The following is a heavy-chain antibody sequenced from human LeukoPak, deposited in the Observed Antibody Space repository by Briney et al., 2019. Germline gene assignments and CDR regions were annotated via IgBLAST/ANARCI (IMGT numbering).Heavy chain of an antibody. J-gene: IGHJ4*02. V-gene: IGHV4-61*02. CDR2: IFSSGNT. CDR3: ARGTSVSGADFDY. CDR1: GGSISSGSYY. D-gene: IGHD5/OR15-5a*01. Sequence: PSETLSLTCTVSGGSISSGSYYWSWIRQPAKKGLEWIGRIFSSGNTNYNPSLKSRVTMSVDTSKSQFSLTLNSVTAADTAVYYCARGTSVSGADFDYWGQGTLVTVSS.